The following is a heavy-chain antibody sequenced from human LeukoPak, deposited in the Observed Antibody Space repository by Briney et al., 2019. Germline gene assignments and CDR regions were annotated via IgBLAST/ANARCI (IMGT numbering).Heavy chain of an antibody. CDR1: GFTFTSHA. J-gene: IGHJ6*04. V-gene: IGHV3-23*01. D-gene: IGHD3-3*01. CDR2: ISGSGDST. CDR3: ATHLYYDLWSGPPGMDV. Sequence: PGGSLRLSCAASGFTFTSHAMSWVRQAPGKGLEWVSGISGSGDSTYYTDSVKGRFTISRDNSKHTLYPQMNSLRTEDTALYYCATHLYYDLWSGPPGMDVWGKGTTVTVPS.